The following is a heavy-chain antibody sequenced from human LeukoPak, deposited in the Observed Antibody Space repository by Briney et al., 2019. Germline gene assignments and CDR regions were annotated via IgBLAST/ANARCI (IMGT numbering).Heavy chain of an antibody. D-gene: IGHD3-10*01. CDR3: ARGARGVEYYGQFYIDS. J-gene: IGHJ4*02. CDR2: IYYSGST. Sequence: PSETLSLTCTVSGGSISSYYWSWIRQPPGKGLEWIGYIYYSGSTNYNPSLNSRVTISLDTSKNQFSLKLSSVTAADTAVYYCARGARGVEYYGQFYIDSWGQGTLVTVSS. CDR1: GGSISSYY. V-gene: IGHV4-59*01.